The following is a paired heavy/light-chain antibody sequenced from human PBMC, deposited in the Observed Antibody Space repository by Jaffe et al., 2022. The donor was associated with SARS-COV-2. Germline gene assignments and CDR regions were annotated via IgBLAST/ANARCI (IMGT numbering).Light chain of an antibody. CDR2: GYN. Sequence: QSVLTQPPSVSGAPGQRVTISCTGSRSNIGAGYDVHWYQQLPGTAPKLLIYGYNSRPSGVPDRFSGSKSGTSASLAIAGLQAEDEADYYCQSYDTSLGGSKVFGGGTKLTVL. CDR1: RSNIGAGYD. CDR3: QSYDTSLGGSKV. J-gene: IGLJ3*02. V-gene: IGLV1-40*01.
Heavy chain of an antibody. V-gene: IGHV4-61*08. CDR1: GGSVSSSDYY. Sequence: QVQLQESGPGLVKPSETLSLTCTVFGGSVSSSDYYWSWIRQPPGKGLEWIGYVYYSGSTNYNPSLKSRVTLSVDTSKNQFSLKVRSVTTADTAVYYCARDNRRDAPGYYYYHYYMDVWGKGTTVTVSS. CDR2: VYYSGST. CDR3: ARDNRRDAPGYYYYHYYMDV. J-gene: IGHJ6*03.